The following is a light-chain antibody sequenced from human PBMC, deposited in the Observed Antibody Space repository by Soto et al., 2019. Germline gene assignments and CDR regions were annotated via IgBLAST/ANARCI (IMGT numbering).Light chain of an antibody. CDR2: DVT. J-gene: IGLJ1*01. CDR3: CSYAGTYTFYV. Sequence: QSVLTQPRSVSGSPGQSVTISCTGTSSDVGGYDYVSWYQQHPGKAPKLMIYDVTKRPSGVPDRFSGSRSGNTASLTNSGLQAEDDADYYCCSYAGTYTFYVFGTGTKLTVL. CDR1: SSDVGGYDY. V-gene: IGLV2-11*01.